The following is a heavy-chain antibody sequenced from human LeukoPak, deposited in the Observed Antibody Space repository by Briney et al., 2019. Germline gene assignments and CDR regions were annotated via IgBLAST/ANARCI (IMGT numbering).Heavy chain of an antibody. Sequence: GASVKVSCKGSVYTFTVNYMYWGRDAPGQGREWMGWINPNSGGTKYAQKFQGRDTMTRDTSISTAYMELSRLRSDDTAVYYCAREGTSMVYYGYYYFDVWGTGITVTVSS. D-gene: IGHD3-10*01. CDR1: VYTFTVNY. J-gene: IGHJ6*03. V-gene: IGHV1-2*02. CDR3: AREGTSMVYYGYYYFDV. CDR2: INPNSGGT.